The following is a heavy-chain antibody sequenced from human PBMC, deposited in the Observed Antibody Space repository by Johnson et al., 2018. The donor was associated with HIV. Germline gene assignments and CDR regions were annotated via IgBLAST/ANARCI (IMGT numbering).Heavy chain of an antibody. V-gene: IGHV3-13*01. CDR2: IGTAGDT. D-gene: IGHD5-18*01. Sequence: VQLVESGGGVVQPGRSLRLSCAASGFTFSSYDIHWVRQATGKGLEWVSTIGTAGDTYYPGSVKGRFTISRDNSKNTLYLQMNSLRVDDTAIYYCARAYTYGAFDIWGQGTMVTVSS. J-gene: IGHJ3*02. CDR1: GFTFSSYD. CDR3: ARAYTYGAFDI.